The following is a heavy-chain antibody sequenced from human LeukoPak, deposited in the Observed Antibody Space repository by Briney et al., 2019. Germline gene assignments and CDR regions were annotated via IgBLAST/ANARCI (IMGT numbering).Heavy chain of an antibody. V-gene: IGHV4-34*01. CDR1: GGSFSGYY. CDR3: ARGNSYGVDY. D-gene: IGHD5-18*01. J-gene: IGHJ4*02. Sequence: PSETLPLTCAVYGGSFSGYYWSWIRQPPGKGLEWIGEINHSGSTNYNPSLKSRVTISVDTSKNQFSLKLSSVTAADTAVYYCARGNSYGVDYWGQGTLVTVSS. CDR2: INHSGST.